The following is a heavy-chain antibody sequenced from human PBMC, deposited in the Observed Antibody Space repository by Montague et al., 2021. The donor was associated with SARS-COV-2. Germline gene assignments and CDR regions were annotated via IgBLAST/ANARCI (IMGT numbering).Heavy chain of an antibody. J-gene: IGHJ2*01. V-gene: IGHV4-59*11. CDR2: IYYGGSS. CDR3: ARSQWHNWYFDL. CDR1: GGSINHY. D-gene: IGHD2-8*01. Sequence: SETLSLTCTVSGGSINHYWSWIRQPPGKGLEWIGYIYYGGSSNYNPSLRSRVTISTQTSRNQVSLRLSSVTAADTALYYCARSQWHNWYFDLWGRGTLVTVSS.